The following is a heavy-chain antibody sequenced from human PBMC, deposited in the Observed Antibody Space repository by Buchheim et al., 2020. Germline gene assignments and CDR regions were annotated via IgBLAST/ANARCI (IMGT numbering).Heavy chain of an antibody. CDR1: GFTFSNSA. CDR3: AKEEVPNDY. V-gene: IGHV3-23*01. CDR2: ISRSGDTT. Sequence: EAQLLESGGGLVQPGGSLRLSCAVSGFTFSNSAMTWFRQAPGKGLEWVSAISRSGDTTYYADSVMGRFTISRDTSKNTLYLQMNSLRVDDTAVYYCAKEEVPNDYWGLGTL. J-gene: IGHJ4*02.